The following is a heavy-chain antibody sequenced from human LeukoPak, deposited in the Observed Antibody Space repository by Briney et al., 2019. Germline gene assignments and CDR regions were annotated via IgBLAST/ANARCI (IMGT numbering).Heavy chain of an antibody. V-gene: IGHV1-69*04. CDR3: ARVVSTYYYDSSGYYGMDV. D-gene: IGHD3-22*01. CDR1: GGTFSSYA. J-gene: IGHJ6*02. CDR2: IIPILGIA. Sequence: GASVKVSCKASGGTFSSYAISWVRQAPGQGLEWMGRIIPILGIANYAQKFQGRVTITADKSTSTAYMELSSLRSEDTAVYYCARVVSTYYYDSSGYYGMDVWGQGTTVTVSS.